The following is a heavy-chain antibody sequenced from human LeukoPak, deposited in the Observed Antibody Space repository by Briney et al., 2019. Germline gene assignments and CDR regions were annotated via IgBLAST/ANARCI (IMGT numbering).Heavy chain of an antibody. CDR3: ARDVEYSNIYFYYYIDV. V-gene: IGHV3-20*04. D-gene: IGHD6-6*01. CDR2: INWNGAST. J-gene: IGHJ6*03. CDR1: GFTFSSYA. Sequence: GGSLRLSCAASGFTFSSYARSWVRQAPGQGREGVSAINWNGASTGYADSVKGRFTISRDNAKNSLYLQMNSLSAEDTALYFCARDVEYSNIYFYYYIDVWGKGTTVTVSS.